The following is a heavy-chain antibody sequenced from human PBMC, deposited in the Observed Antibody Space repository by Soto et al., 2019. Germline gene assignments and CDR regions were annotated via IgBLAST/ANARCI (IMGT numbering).Heavy chain of an antibody. Sequence: GGSLRLSCAASGFTFDDYTMHWVRQAPGKGLEWVSLISWDGGSTYYADSVKGRFTISRDNSKNSLYLQMNSLRTEDTALYYCAKDVAVAATFGTDVWGQGTTVT. J-gene: IGHJ6*02. CDR2: ISWDGGST. CDR3: AKDVAVAATFGTDV. V-gene: IGHV3-43*01. CDR1: GFTFDDYT. D-gene: IGHD2-15*01.